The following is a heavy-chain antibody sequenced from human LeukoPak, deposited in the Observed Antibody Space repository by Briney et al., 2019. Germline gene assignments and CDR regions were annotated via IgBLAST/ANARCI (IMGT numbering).Heavy chain of an antibody. D-gene: IGHD3-9*01. CDR2: ISGSGGST. CDR1: GSTFSSYG. J-gene: IGHJ4*02. Sequence: PGGSLRLSCAASGSTFSSYGMSWVRQAPGKGLEWVSAISGSGGSTYYADSVKGRFTISRDNSKNTLYLQMNSLRAEDTAVYYCANVGILTGFDYWGQGTLVTVSS. V-gene: IGHV3-23*01. CDR3: ANVGILTGFDY.